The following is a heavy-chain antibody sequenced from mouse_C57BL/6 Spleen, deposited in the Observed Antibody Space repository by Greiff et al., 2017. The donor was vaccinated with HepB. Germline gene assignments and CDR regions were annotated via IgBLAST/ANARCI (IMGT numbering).Heavy chain of an antibody. D-gene: IGHD1-1*01. CDR1: GFTFSDYG. CDR3: ARQYYYGSSYSWFAY. J-gene: IGHJ3*01. CDR2: ISSGSSTI. V-gene: IGHV5-17*01. Sequence: EVKLLESGGGLVKPGGSLKLSCAASGFTFSDYGMHWVRQAPEKGLEWVAYISSGSSTIYYADTVKGRFTISRDNAKNTLFLQMTSLRSEDTAMYYCARQYYYGSSYSWFAYWGQGTLVTVSA.